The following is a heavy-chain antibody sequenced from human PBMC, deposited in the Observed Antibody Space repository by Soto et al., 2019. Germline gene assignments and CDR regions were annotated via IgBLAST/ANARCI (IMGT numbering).Heavy chain of an antibody. D-gene: IGHD5-12*01. J-gene: IGHJ4*02. Sequence: EVQLVESVGGLVQPGRSLRLSCAASGFSFNVYAMHWVRQIPGKGLEWVSGTNWNGDNIGYADSVKGRFTISRDNAQNSLYLQVHSLISEDTALYYCAKDVGSVARNLEYWGQGTLVTVSS. V-gene: IGHV3-9*01. CDR3: AKDVGSVARNLEY. CDR1: GFSFNVYA. CDR2: TNWNGDNI.